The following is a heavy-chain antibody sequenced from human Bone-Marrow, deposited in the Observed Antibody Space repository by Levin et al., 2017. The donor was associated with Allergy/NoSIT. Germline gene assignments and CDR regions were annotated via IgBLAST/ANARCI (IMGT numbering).Heavy chain of an antibody. CDR3: AREGGNYYDSGRYSY. D-gene: IGHD3-22*01. Sequence: PSETLSLTCTVSGGSMRSSYWSWIRQPPGKGLEWIGSTYYSKSTNYNPSLESRLTISLDTSKNQFSLKLSSVTAADTAMYYCAREGGNYYDSGRYSYWGPGTLVTVSS. CDR1: GGSMRSSY. CDR2: TYYSKST. J-gene: IGHJ4*02. V-gene: IGHV4-59*01.